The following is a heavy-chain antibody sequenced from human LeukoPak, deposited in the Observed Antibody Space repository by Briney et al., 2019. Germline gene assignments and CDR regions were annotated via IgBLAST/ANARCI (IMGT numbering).Heavy chain of an antibody. Sequence: QPGGSLRLSCAASGFTFSSYGMHWVRQAPGKGLEWVAFIRYDGSNKYYADSVKGRFTISRDNSKNTLYLQMNSLRAEDTAVYYCAKDGAWYCGGDCYSFDYWGQGTLVTVSS. J-gene: IGHJ4*02. CDR3: AKDGAWYCGGDCYSFDY. D-gene: IGHD2-21*02. CDR1: GFTFSSYG. CDR2: IRYDGSNK. V-gene: IGHV3-30*02.